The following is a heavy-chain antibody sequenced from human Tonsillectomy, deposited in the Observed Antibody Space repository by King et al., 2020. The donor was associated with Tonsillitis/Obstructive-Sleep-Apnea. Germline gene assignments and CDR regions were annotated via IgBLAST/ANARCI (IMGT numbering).Heavy chain of an antibody. Sequence: HVQLVESGAEVKKPGASVKVSCTASGYTFTSYGISWVRQAPGQGLEWMAWISAHNGHTNYAQKLQGRVTMTTDASTSTAYMELRSLRSDDTAVYYCARDSMSHYYDSSAYYTFNYWGQGTLVTVSS. CDR2: ISAHNGHT. V-gene: IGHV1-18*01. J-gene: IGHJ4*02. CDR1: GYTFTSYG. CDR3: ARDSMSHYYDSSAYYTFNY. D-gene: IGHD3-22*01.